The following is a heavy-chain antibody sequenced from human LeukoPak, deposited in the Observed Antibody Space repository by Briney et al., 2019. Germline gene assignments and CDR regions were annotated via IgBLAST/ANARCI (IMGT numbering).Heavy chain of an antibody. CDR3: ARDGCSSTSCLHWFDP. J-gene: IGHJ5*02. Sequence: ASVKVSCKASGGTFSSYAISWVRQAPGQGLEWMGGIIPIFGTANYAQKLQGRVTMTTDTSTSTAYMELRSLRSDDTAVYYCARDGCSSTSCLHWFDPWGQGTLVTVSS. V-gene: IGHV1-69*05. D-gene: IGHD2-2*01. CDR1: GGTFSSYA. CDR2: IIPIFGTA.